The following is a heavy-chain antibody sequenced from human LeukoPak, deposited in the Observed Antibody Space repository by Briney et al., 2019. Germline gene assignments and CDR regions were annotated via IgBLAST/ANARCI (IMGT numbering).Heavy chain of an antibody. V-gene: IGHV1-69*04. D-gene: IGHD6-19*01. CDR2: IIPIFGIA. CDR3: ARGSPSPSGLVDY. CDR1: GGTFSSYA. Sequence: SVKVSCKASGGTFSSYAISWVRQAPGQGLEWMGRIIPIFGIANYAQKFQGRVTITADKSTSTAYMELSSLRSEDTAVYYCARGSPSPSGLVDYWGQGTLVTVSS. J-gene: IGHJ4*02.